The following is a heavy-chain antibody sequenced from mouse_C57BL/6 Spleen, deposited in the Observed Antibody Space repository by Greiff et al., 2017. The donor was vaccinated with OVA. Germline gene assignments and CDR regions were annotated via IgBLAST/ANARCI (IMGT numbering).Heavy chain of an antibody. D-gene: IGHD1-1*01. CDR3: AIGYGSSYVNYFDC. Sequence: QVQLQQPGAELVKPGASVKVSCKASGYTFTSYWMHWVKQRPGQGLEWIGRIHPSDSDTNYNQKFKGKATLTVDKSSSTAYMQLSSLTSDDAAVYYWAIGYGSSYVNYFDCWGQGPTLTVAS. CDR2: IHPSDSDT. V-gene: IGHV1-74*01. CDR1: GYTFTSYW. J-gene: IGHJ2*01.